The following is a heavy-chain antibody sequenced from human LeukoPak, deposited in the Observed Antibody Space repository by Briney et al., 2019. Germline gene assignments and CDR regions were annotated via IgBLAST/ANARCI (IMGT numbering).Heavy chain of an antibody. V-gene: IGHV4-30-2*01. CDR2: IYHSGST. Sequence: SETLSLTCTVSGGSISSSSYYWSWIRQPPGKGLEWIGYIYHSGSTYYNPSLKSRVTISVDRSKNQFSLKLSSVTAADTAVYYCARDPAATPPMGAFDIWGQGTMVTVSS. J-gene: IGHJ3*02. CDR3: ARDPAATPPMGAFDI. CDR1: GGSISSSSYY. D-gene: IGHD3-10*01.